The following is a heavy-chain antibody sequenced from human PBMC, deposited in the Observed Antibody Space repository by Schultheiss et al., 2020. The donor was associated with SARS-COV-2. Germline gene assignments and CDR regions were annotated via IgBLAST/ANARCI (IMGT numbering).Heavy chain of an antibody. J-gene: IGHJ4*02. V-gene: IGHV1-2*02. CDR3: ARDGYYYDSSGHPTEY. D-gene: IGHD3-22*01. CDR1: GYTFTSYD. CDR2: MNPNSGGT. Sequence: GESLKISCKASGYTFTSYDINWVRQATGQGLEWMGWMNPNSGGTNYAQKFQGRVTMTRDTSISTAYMELSRLRSDDTAVYYCARDGYYYDSSGHPTEYWGQGTLVTVSS.